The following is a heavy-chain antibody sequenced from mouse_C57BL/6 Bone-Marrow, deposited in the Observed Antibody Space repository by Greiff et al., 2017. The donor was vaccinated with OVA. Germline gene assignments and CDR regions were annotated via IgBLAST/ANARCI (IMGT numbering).Heavy chain of an antibody. J-gene: IGHJ2*01. V-gene: IGHV14-4*01. CDR1: GFNIKDDY. CDR2: IDPENGDT. Sequence: EVKLMESGPELVRPGASVKLSCTASGFNIKDDYMHWVKQRPEQGLEWIGWIDPENGDTEYASKFQGKATITADTSSNTAYLQLSSLTSEDTAVYYCTTYRYWGQGTTLTVSS. CDR3: TTYRY.